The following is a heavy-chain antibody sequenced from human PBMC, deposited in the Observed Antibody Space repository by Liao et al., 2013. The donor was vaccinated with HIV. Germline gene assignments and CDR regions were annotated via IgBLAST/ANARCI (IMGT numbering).Heavy chain of an antibody. D-gene: IGHD3-10*01. CDR2: ISHYGST. J-gene: IGHJ6*03. CDR1: GDSISDYY. Sequence: QLQLQESGPGLVKPSETLSLTCTVSGDSISDYYWGWIRQTPAKGLEWIGYISHYGSTNHNPSLKSRVTISLAMSSNEFSLDLSSVTAADTGVYFCARLGATLRTPIIEDGYYYIDVLGQRDHGHRLL. CDR3: ARLGATLRTPIIEDGYYYIDV. V-gene: IGHV4-59*01.